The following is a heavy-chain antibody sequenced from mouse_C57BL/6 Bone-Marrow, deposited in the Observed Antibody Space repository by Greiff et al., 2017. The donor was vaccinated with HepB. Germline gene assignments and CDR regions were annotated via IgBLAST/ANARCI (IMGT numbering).Heavy chain of an antibody. CDR2: IYPGSGST. CDR3: ARNYGSSSSYWYFDV. Sequence: VQLQQSGAELVKPGASVKMSCKASGYTFTSYWITWVKQRPGQGLEWIGDIYPGSGSTNYNEKFKSKATLTVDTSSSTAYMQLSSLTSEDSAVYYCARNYGSSSSYWYFDVWGTGTTVTVSS. J-gene: IGHJ1*03. D-gene: IGHD1-1*01. CDR1: GYTFTSYW. V-gene: IGHV1-55*01.